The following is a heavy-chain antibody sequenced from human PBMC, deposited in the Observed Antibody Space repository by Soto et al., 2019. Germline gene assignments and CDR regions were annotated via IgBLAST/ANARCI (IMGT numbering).Heavy chain of an antibody. J-gene: IGHJ5*02. CDR2: IAYDGSNR. V-gene: IGHV3-30*04. Sequence: QVQLVESGGGVVQPGRSLRLSCAASGFSISRSAMHWVRQAPGKGLEGVAVIAYDGSNRWYADSAKGRFTISRDNSKNTVYLEMSSRRGEDTAVYYWARDLQAGTDNVNWFAPWGQGTLVTVSS. CDR1: GFSISRSA. D-gene: IGHD1-1*01. CDR3: ARDLQAGTDNVNWFAP.